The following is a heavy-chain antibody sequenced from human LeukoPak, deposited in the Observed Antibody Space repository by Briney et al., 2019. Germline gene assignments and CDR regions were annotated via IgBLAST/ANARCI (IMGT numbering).Heavy chain of an antibody. V-gene: IGHV4-59*01. Sequence: GSLRLSCAASGFRFSSYAMSWVRQAPGKGLEWIGYVSYRGSTNYNPSLKSRVAISVDTSKNQFSLKLSSVTAADTAVYYCARPYSSNWYDAFHFWGQGTMVTVSS. CDR3: ARPYSSNWYDAFHF. D-gene: IGHD6-13*01. CDR1: GFRFSSYA. CDR2: VSYRGST. J-gene: IGHJ3*01.